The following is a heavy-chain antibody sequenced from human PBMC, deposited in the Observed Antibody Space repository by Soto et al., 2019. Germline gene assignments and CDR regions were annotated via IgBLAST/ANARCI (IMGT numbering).Heavy chain of an antibody. Sequence: ASVKVPCKASGYTFTSYGISWVRQAPGQGLERMGWIGAYNGNTNYAQKLQGRVTMTTDTSTSTAYMELRSLRSDDTAVYYCARWYASYYDFWSGLEGRYYYYYMDVWGKGTTVTVSS. J-gene: IGHJ6*03. V-gene: IGHV1-18*01. CDR3: ARWYASYYDFWSGLEGRYYYYYMDV. CDR1: GYTFTSYG. CDR2: IGAYNGNT. D-gene: IGHD3-3*01.